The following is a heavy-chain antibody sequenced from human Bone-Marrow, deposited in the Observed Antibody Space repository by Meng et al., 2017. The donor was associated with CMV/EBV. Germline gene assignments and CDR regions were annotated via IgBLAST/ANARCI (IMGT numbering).Heavy chain of an antibody. V-gene: IGHV5-51*01. CDR2: IYPGDSDT. Sequence: GESLKISCKGSGYSFTSYWIGWVRQMPGKGLEWMGIIYPGDSDTRYSPSFQGQVTISADKSISTAYLQWSSLKASDTAMYYCARSHCGGDCYRHYYYYGMDVWGQGTTVTVSS. J-gene: IGHJ6*02. CDR1: GYSFTSYW. D-gene: IGHD2-21*01. CDR3: ARSHCGGDCYRHYYYYGMDV.